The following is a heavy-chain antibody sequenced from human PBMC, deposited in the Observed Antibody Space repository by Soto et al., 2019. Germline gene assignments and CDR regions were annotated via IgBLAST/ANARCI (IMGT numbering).Heavy chain of an antibody. V-gene: IGHV1-46*01. Sequence: GASVKVSCKASGYTFTSYYMHWVRQAPGQGLEWMGIINPSGGSTSYAQKFQGRVTMTRDTSTSTAYMELRSLRSDDTAVYYCASAATIGNDAFDIWGQGTMVTVSS. J-gene: IGHJ3*02. D-gene: IGHD1-1*01. CDR3: ASAATIGNDAFDI. CDR2: INPSGGST. CDR1: GYTFTSYY.